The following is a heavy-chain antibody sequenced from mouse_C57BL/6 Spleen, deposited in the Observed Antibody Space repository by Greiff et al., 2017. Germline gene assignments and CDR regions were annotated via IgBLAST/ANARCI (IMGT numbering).Heavy chain of an antibody. V-gene: IGHV1-26*01. D-gene: IGHD1-1*01. J-gene: IGHJ2*01. Sequence: VQLQQSGPELVKPGASVKISCKASGYTFTDYYMNWVKQSHGKSLEWIGDINPNNGGTSYNQKFKGKATLTVDKSSSTAYMELRSLTSEDSAVYYCATTVVATRGYWGQGTTLTVSS. CDR3: ATTVVATRGY. CDR1: GYTFTDYY. CDR2: INPNNGGT.